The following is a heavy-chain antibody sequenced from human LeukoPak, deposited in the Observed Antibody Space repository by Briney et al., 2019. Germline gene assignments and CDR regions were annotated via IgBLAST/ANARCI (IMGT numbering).Heavy chain of an antibody. CDR3: RVARLRVGFDY. CDR1: GYTFVSYG. CDR2: ISAYNGNT. J-gene: IGHJ4*02. V-gene: IGHV1-18*01. Sequence: GASVKVSCKASGYTFVSYGISWVRQAPGQGLEWMGWISAYNGNTNYAQKLQGRVTMTTDTSTSIAYMELRSLRSDDTAVYYCRVARLRVGFDYWGQGTLVTVSS. D-gene: IGHD5-12*01.